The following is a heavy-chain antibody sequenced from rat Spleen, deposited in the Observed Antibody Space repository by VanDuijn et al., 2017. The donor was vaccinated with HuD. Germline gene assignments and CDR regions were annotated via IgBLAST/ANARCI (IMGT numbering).Heavy chain of an antibody. V-gene: IGHV5-31*01. CDR1: GFTFNDYW. Sequence: EVQLVESGGGLVQPGRSLKLSCVASGFTFNDYWITWIRQAPGRGLEWVASISKTGGSTYYPDSVKGRFTISRDNAKSTLYLQMDSLRSEDTATYHCARAGYLRDWYFDFWGPGAMVTVSS. CDR2: ISKTGGST. D-gene: IGHD2-2*01. J-gene: IGHJ1*01. CDR3: ARAGYLRDWYFDF.